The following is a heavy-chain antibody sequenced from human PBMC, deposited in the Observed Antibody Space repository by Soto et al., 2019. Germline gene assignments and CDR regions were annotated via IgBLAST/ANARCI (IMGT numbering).Heavy chain of an antibody. D-gene: IGHD5-18*01. V-gene: IGHV4-30-4*01. J-gene: IGHJ4*02. CDR1: GGSIRSGDFY. CDR2: IYYSGST. CDR3: AREDSYGYFNDY. Sequence: SETLSLTCAVSGGSIRSGDFYWSWIRQPPGKGLEWIGYIYYSGSTYYNPSLKSRVTISVDTSKNQFSLKLSSVTAADTAVYYCAREDSYGYFNDYWGQGTLVTVSS.